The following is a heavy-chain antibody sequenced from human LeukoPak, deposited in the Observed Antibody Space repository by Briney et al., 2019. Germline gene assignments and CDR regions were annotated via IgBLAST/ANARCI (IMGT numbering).Heavy chain of an antibody. Sequence: GGSLSLSCAPSGFTFSIYAMSWVRQAPGKGLEWVSAISGSGGSTYYADSVKGRFTISRDNSKNTLYLQMNSLRAEDTAVYYCATGLVRVLVRGVISDYWGQGTLVTVSS. D-gene: IGHD3-10*01. V-gene: IGHV3-23*01. J-gene: IGHJ4*02. CDR1: GFTFSIYA. CDR3: ATGLVRVLVRGVISDY. CDR2: ISGSGGST.